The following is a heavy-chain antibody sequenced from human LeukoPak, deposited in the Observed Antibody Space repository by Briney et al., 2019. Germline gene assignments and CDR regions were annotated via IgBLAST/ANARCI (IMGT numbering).Heavy chain of an antibody. J-gene: IGHJ4*02. D-gene: IGHD6-13*01. CDR2: IYHSGST. Sequence: PSETLSLTCTVSGYSISSGYYWGWIRQPPGKGLEWIGSIYHSGSTYYNPSLKSRVTISVDTSKNQFSLKLSSVTAADTAVYYCARATRGIAAAGVWGQGTLVTVSS. CDR1: GYSISSGYY. V-gene: IGHV4-38-2*02. CDR3: ARATRGIAAAGV.